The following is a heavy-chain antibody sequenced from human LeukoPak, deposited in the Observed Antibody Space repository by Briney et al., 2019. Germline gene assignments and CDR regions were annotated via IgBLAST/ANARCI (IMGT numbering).Heavy chain of an antibody. CDR2: IYPGDSDT. CDR3: ASRIKGTGTEGFDN. CDR1: GYSFTSYW. V-gene: IGHV5-51*01. J-gene: IGHJ4*02. Sequence: GESLKICCKGSGYSFTSYWSGWVRQMPGKGLEWMGIIYPGDSDTRYSPSFQGQVTISAEKSISTAYLQWSSLNASDTALYYCASRIKGTGTEGFDNWGQGTLVTVSS. D-gene: IGHD1-1*01.